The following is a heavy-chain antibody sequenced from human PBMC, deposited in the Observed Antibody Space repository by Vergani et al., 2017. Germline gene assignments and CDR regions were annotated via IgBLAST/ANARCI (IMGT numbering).Heavy chain of an antibody. J-gene: IGHJ4*02. V-gene: IGHV4-4*07. Sequence: QVQLEESGPGLVKPSETLSLTCTVSGGSFNTYYWSWIRQPAGKGLEWIGRIYTSESTNYNPSLKSRDTMSVDTSKNQFSLKLSSVTAADTAVYYCAREYSSSVGFLAYWGQGTVVTVSS. CDR3: AREYSSSVGFLAY. CDR2: IYTSEST. D-gene: IGHD6-6*01. CDR1: GGSFNTYY.